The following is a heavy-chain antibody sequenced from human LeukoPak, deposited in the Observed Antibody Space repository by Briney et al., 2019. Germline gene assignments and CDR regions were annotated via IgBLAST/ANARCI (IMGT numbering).Heavy chain of an antibody. Sequence: PSETLSLTCTVSGGSITSSGFYWGRIRQPPGKGLEWIGNIYYGGSAYYNPSLKSRVTISVDTSNNQFSLKLSSVTAADTAVYYCARQPNIVVVDNWFDPWGQGTLVAVSS. J-gene: IGHJ5*02. CDR1: GGSITSSGFY. V-gene: IGHV4-39*07. CDR3: ARQPNIVVVDNWFDP. D-gene: IGHD2-15*01. CDR2: IYYGGSA.